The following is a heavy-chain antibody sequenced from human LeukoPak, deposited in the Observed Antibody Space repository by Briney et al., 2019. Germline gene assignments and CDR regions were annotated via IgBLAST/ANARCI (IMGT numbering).Heavy chain of an antibody. Sequence: PGGSLRLSCAASGFTFSSYSMNWVRQAPGKGLEWVSYISSSSSTIYYADSVKGRFTISRDNAKNSLYLQMNSLRAEDTAVYYCARGTIIVVVPAAYNWFDPWGQGALVTVSS. J-gene: IGHJ5*02. CDR1: GFTFSSYS. V-gene: IGHV3-48*01. CDR3: ARGTIIVVVPAAYNWFDP. D-gene: IGHD2-2*01. CDR2: ISSSSSTI.